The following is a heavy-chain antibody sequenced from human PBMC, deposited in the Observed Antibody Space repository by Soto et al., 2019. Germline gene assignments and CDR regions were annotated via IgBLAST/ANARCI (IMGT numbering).Heavy chain of an antibody. CDR1: GGSISSYY. CDR2: IYYSGNT. J-gene: IGHJ5*02. V-gene: IGHV4-59*08. Sequence: ASETLSLTCTVSGGSISSYYWTWIRQPPGKGLEWIGHIYYSGNTNYNPSLKSRVTISVDTSNNQFSLKLSSVTAADTAVYYCARHRGTGFDPWGQGTLVTVSS. CDR3: ARHRGTGFDP.